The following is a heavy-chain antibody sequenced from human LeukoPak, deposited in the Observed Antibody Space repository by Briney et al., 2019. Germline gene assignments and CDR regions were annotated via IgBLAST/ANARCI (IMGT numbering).Heavy chain of an antibody. CDR1: GGTFSSYA. V-gene: IGHV1-69*13. D-gene: IGHD1-26*01. J-gene: IGHJ6*03. Sequence: GASVKVSCKASGGTFSSYAISWVRQAPGQGLEWMGGIIPIFGTANYAQKFQGRVTITADESTSTAYMELSSLRSEDTAVYYCARALYSGSCEDYYYYMDVWGKGTTVTISS. CDR2: IIPIFGTA. CDR3: ARALYSGSCEDYYYYMDV.